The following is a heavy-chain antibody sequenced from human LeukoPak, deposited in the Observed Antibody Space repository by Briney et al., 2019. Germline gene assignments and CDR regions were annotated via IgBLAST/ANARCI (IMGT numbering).Heavy chain of an antibody. V-gene: IGHV4-39*01. J-gene: IGHJ6*02. D-gene: IGHD3-10*01. Sequence: SETLSLTCTVSGGSISSSSYYWGWIRQPPGKGLEWIGSIYYSGSTYYNPSLKRRVTISVDTSKNQFSLKLSSVTAADTAVYYCAVLLWFGELLGMDVWGQGTTVTVSS. CDR2: IYYSGST. CDR1: GGSISSSSYY. CDR3: AVLLWFGELLGMDV.